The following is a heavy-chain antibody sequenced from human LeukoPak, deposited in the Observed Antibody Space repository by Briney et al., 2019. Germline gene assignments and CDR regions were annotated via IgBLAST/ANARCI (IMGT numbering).Heavy chain of an antibody. CDR2: INPSGGST. Sequence: ASVKVSCKASGYTFTSYYMHWVRQAPGQGPEWMGIINPSGGSTSYAQKFQGRVTMTRDTSTSTVYMELSSLRSEDTAVYYCATYVWGSYRYTYWGQGTLVTVSS. J-gene: IGHJ4*02. CDR1: GYTFTSYY. V-gene: IGHV1-46*01. D-gene: IGHD3-16*02. CDR3: ATYVWGSYRYTY.